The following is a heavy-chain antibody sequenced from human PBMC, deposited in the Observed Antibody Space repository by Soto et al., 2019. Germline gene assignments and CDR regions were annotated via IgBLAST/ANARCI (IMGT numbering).Heavy chain of an antibody. Sequence: EASVKVSCKASGGTFSSYAISWVRQAPGQGLEWMGGIIPIFGTANYAQKFQGRVTITADESTSTAYMELSSLRSEDTAVYYCASAGYSYGLTYYYGMDVWGQGTTVTVSS. D-gene: IGHD5-18*01. J-gene: IGHJ6*02. CDR2: IIPIFGTA. CDR1: GGTFSSYA. V-gene: IGHV1-69*13. CDR3: ASAGYSYGLTYYYGMDV.